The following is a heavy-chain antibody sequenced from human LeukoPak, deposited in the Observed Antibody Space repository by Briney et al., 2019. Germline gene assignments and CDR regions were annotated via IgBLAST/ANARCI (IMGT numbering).Heavy chain of an antibody. J-gene: IGHJ4*02. CDR2: INPNNGFT. Sequence: ASVKVSCKASGYTFTGYFLHWVRQAPGQGLEWMGWINPNNGFTNYTQKFKGRLTMTRDTSISTAYMELNRLTSDDTAVFYCARAWGSLYYFDDWGQGTLVTVS. D-gene: IGHD3-16*01. CDR3: ARAWGSLYYFDD. CDR1: GYTFTGYF. V-gene: IGHV1-2*02.